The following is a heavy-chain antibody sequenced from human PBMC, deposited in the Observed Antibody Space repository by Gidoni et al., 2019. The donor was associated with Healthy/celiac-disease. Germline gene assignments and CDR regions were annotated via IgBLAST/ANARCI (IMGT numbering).Heavy chain of an antibody. V-gene: IGHV4-39*01. CDR1: GGSISSSSYY. D-gene: IGHD3-10*01. CDR2: IYYSGST. J-gene: IGHJ4*02. Sequence: QLQLQASGPGLVKPSETLSLTCTVSGGSISSSSYYWGWIRQPPGKGLEWIGSIYYSGSTYYNPSLKSRVTISVDTSKNQFSLKLSSVTAADTAVYYCARTLGHITMVQAAYWGQGTLVTVSS. CDR3: ARTLGHITMVQAAY.